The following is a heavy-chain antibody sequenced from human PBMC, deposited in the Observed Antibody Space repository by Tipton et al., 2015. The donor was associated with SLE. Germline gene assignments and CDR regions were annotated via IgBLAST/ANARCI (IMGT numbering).Heavy chain of an antibody. CDR2: IYYSGST. D-gene: IGHD3-3*01. J-gene: IGHJ4*02. Sequence: TLSLTCTVSGASVSSSVYYWSWIRQHPGKGLEWIGYIYYSGSTYYNPSLKSRVTISVDTSKNQFSLKLSSVTAADTAVYYCAGSGEHYFDYWGQGTLVTVSS. CDR3: AGSGEHYFDY. CDR1: GASVSSSVYY. V-gene: IGHV4-31*03.